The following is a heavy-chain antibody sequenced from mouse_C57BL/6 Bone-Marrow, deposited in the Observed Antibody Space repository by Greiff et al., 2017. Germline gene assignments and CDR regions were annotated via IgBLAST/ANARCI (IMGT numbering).Heavy chain of an antibody. Sequence: VQLQQPGAELVRPGTSVKLSCKASGYTFTSYWMHWVKPRPGQGLEWIGVIDPSDSYTNYNQKFKGKATLTVDTSSSTAYMQLSSLTSEDSAVYYCARGLLAWFAYWGQGTLVTVSA. CDR1: GYTFTSYW. CDR3: ARGLLAWFAY. CDR2: IDPSDSYT. D-gene: IGHD2-3*01. J-gene: IGHJ3*01. V-gene: IGHV1-59*01.